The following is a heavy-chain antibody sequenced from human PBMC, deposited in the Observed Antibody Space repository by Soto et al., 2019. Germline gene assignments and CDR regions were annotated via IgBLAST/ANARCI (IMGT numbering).Heavy chain of an antibody. Sequence: QVQLVQSGAEVKKPGSSVKVSCKASGGTFSNYAITWVRQAPGQGLEWMGGIIPMFRTPNNAQKFQGRVTITADESTSTAYMELNSLTSEDTAMYYCARDAGRHSYDVTGYYFDYWGQGTLVTVSS. CDR3: ARDAGRHSYDVTGYYFDY. D-gene: IGHD3-9*01. CDR1: GGTFSNYA. CDR2: IIPMFRTP. V-gene: IGHV1-69*12. J-gene: IGHJ4*02.